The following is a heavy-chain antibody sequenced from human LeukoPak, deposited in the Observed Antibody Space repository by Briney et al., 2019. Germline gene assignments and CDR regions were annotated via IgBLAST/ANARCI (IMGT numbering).Heavy chain of an antibody. V-gene: IGHV4-39*07. D-gene: IGHD3-10*01. Sequence: SETLSLTCTVSGGSISSSSFYWGWIRQPPGKGLEWIGSIYYSGNTYYNPSLKSRVTISVDTSKNQFSLKLSSVTAADTAVYYCARDKGLGYYGSGNWFDPWGQGTLVTVSS. CDR1: GGSISSSSFY. J-gene: IGHJ5*02. CDR2: IYYSGNT. CDR3: ARDKGLGYYGSGNWFDP.